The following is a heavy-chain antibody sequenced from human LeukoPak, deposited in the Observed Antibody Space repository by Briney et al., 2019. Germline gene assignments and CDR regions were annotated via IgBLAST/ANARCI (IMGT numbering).Heavy chain of an antibody. D-gene: IGHD3-3*01. V-gene: IGHV3-48*03. CDR1: GFTFSSYE. CDR3: ARAVLRFLEWFPAHDAFDI. Sequence: GGSLRLSCAASGFTFSSYEMNWVRQAPGKGLEWVSYISSSGSTIYYADSVKGRFTISRDNAKNSLYLQMNSLRAKDTAVYYCARAVLRFLEWFPAHDAFDIWGQGTMVTVSS. J-gene: IGHJ3*02. CDR2: ISSSGSTI.